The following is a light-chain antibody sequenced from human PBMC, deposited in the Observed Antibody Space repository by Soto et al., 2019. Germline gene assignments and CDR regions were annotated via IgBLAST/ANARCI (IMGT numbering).Light chain of an antibody. J-gene: IGKJ1*01. CDR3: QQTYRTRT. CDR1: QGISTY. CDR2: EAS. Sequence: DIQMTQSPSSLSASVGDRVTITCRASQGISTYLEWYQHRPGKAPKLLIFEASTLHSGVPSRFSASGSGTDFTLTISSLQPEDFATYYCQQTYRTRTFGPGTRVE. V-gene: IGKV1-39*01.